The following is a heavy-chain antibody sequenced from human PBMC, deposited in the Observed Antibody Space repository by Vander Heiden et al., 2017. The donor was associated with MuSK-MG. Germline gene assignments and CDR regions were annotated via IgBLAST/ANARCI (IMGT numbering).Heavy chain of an antibody. Sequence: EVQLVESGGGLIQPGGSLRLSCAASGFTVSRNYMSWVRQAPGKGLEWVSVIYSGGSTYYADSVKGRFTISRDNSKNTLYLQMNSLRAEDTAVYYCAREGIAVAGDYYYYYGMDVWGQGTTVTVSS. CDR2: IYSGGST. J-gene: IGHJ6*02. D-gene: IGHD6-19*01. V-gene: IGHV3-53*01. CDR1: GFTVSRNY. CDR3: AREGIAVAGDYYYYYGMDV.